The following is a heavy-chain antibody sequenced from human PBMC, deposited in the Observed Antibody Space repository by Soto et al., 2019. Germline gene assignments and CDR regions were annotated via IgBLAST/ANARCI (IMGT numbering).Heavy chain of an antibody. CDR2: IYYSGST. D-gene: IGHD3-16*02. Sequence: QVQLQESGPGLVKPSQTLSLTCTVSGGSISSGGYYWSWIRQHPGKGLEWIGYIYYSGSTYYNPSLKSRVTISVDTSKNQFSLKLSSVTAADTAVYYWARTYYDYVWGSYRYKAGGAEYFQHWGQGTLVTVSS. V-gene: IGHV4-31*03. J-gene: IGHJ1*01. CDR3: ARTYYDYVWGSYRYKAGGAEYFQH. CDR1: GGSISSGGYY.